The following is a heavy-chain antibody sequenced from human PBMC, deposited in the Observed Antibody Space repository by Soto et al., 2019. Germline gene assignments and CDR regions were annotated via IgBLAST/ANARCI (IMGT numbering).Heavy chain of an antibody. D-gene: IGHD3-16*01. V-gene: IGHV1-69*08. CDR3: ATDKYGAGRGGVHF. CDR1: GGTSTIYT. CDR2: IVPTLRIT. Sequence: QVQLVQSGAEVKKPGASLRVSCETSGGTSTIYTITWVRQAPGQGLQWMGRIVPTLRITNYAQEFQGRLTITADSSTSTAHIELTSLTSEDTAVEYCATDKYGAGRGGVHFWGQGTLVTVSS. J-gene: IGHJ4*02.